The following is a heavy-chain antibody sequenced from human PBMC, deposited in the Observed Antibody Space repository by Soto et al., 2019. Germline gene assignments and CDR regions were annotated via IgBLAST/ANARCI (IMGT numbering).Heavy chain of an antibody. J-gene: IGHJ3*02. V-gene: IGHV3-23*01. CDR1: GFTFSSYA. D-gene: IGHD6-13*01. Sequence: VGSQILSCSASGFTFSSYAMIWVRQDPGKWLEWVSAISGSGGSTYYADSVKGRFTISRDNSKNTLYLQMNSLRAEDTAVYYCARSSSFDAFDIWGQGTMVTRSS. CDR3: ARSSSFDAFDI. CDR2: ISGSGGST.